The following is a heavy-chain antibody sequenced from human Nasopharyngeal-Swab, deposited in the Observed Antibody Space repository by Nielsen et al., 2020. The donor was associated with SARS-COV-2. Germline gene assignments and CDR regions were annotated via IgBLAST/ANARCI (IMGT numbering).Heavy chain of an antibody. J-gene: IGHJ6*03. Sequence: GESLKISCAASGFTFSSYGMHWVRQAPGKGLEWVAVIWYDGSNKYYADSVKGRFTISIDNSKNTLYLQMNSLRAEVTAVYYCARYFNLGYYYYYYMDVWGKGTTVTVSS. CDR2: IWYDGSNK. D-gene: IGHD1-1*01. CDR1: GFTFSSYG. CDR3: ARYFNLGYYYYYYMDV. V-gene: IGHV3-33*01.